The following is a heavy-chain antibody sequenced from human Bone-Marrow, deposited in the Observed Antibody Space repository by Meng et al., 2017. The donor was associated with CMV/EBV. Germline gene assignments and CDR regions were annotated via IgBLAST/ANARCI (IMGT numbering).Heavy chain of an antibody. V-gene: IGHV4-61*01. CDR2: IYYSGST. J-gene: IGHJ4*02. Sequence: SETLSLTCTVSGYSISSGYYWGWIRQPPGKGLEWIGYIYYSGSTNYNPSLKSRVTISVDTSKTQFSLRLSSVTAADTAVYYCARDWGSGYAWGYWGQGTLVTVSS. CDR1: GYSISSGYY. D-gene: IGHD5-12*01. CDR3: ARDWGSGYAWGY.